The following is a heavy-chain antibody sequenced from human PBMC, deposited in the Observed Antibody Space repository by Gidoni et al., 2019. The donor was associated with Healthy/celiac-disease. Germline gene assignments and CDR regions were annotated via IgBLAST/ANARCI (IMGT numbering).Heavy chain of an antibody. Sequence: QVQLVQSGAAVKKPGASVKVSCQASVYTFTSSGISWLRQAPGQGLEWMGWISAYNGNTNYAQKLQGRVTMTTDTSTSTAYMELRSLRSDDTAVYYCARDRVYCGGDCPSDAFDIWGQGTMVTVSS. CDR1: VYTFTSSG. CDR3: ARDRVYCGGDCPSDAFDI. CDR2: ISAYNGNT. J-gene: IGHJ3*02. D-gene: IGHD2-21*02. V-gene: IGHV1-18*01.